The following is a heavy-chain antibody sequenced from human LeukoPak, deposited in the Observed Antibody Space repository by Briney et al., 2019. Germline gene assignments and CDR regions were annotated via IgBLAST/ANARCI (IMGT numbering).Heavy chain of an antibody. Sequence: PGGSLRLSCAASGFTFSSYAMSRVRQAPGKGLEWVAFIRYDGSNKYYADSVKGRFTISRDNSKNTLYLQMNSLRAEDTAVYYCANLGIGSGYYYAAFDIWGQGTMVTVSS. CDR3: ANLGIGSGYYYAAFDI. CDR2: IRYDGSNK. D-gene: IGHD3-22*01. CDR1: GFTFSSYA. J-gene: IGHJ3*02. V-gene: IGHV3-30*02.